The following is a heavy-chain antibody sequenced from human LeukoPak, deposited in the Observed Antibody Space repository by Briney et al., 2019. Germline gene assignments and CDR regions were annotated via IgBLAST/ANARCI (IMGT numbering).Heavy chain of an antibody. V-gene: IGHV3-53*01. J-gene: IGHJ4*02. CDR3: AKDLAVGATDS. CDR1: GFTVSSNY. CDR2: IYSGGNT. D-gene: IGHD1-26*01. Sequence: PGGSLRLSCAASGFTVSSNYMTWVRQAPGKGLEWVSVIYSGGNTYYADSVKGRFTISRDNSKNTLYLQMNSLRAEDTAVYYCAKDLAVGATDSWGQGTLVTVSS.